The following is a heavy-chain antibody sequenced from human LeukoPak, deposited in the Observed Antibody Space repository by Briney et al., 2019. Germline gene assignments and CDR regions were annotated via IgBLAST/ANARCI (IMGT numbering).Heavy chain of an antibody. CDR3: ARVSGRVAVAGTMSYGMDV. CDR2: INHSGST. D-gene: IGHD6-19*01. V-gene: IGHV4-34*01. Sequence: KPSETLSLTCAVYGGSFSGYYWSWIRQPPGKGLEWIGEINHSGSTNYNPSLKSRVTISVDTSKNQFSLKLSSVTAADTAVYYCARVSGRVAVAGTMSYGMDVWGQGTTVTVSS. J-gene: IGHJ6*02. CDR1: GGSFSGYY.